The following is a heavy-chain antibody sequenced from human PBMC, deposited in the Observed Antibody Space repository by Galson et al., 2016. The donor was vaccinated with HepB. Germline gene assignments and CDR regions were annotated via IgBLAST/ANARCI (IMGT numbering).Heavy chain of an antibody. J-gene: IGHJ4*02. CDR1: GGPMRSYF. Sequence: SETLSLTCTVSGGPMRSYFWSWIRQPPGKGLEWIGYVYDSGAADYNPSLKSRVTISVDTSKNPVSLNLTSVTAADTAMYYCVRDQLLGDKDYWGQGTLVTVSS. CDR2: VYDSGAA. D-gene: IGHD4-17*01. V-gene: IGHV4-59*01. CDR3: VRDQLLGDKDY.